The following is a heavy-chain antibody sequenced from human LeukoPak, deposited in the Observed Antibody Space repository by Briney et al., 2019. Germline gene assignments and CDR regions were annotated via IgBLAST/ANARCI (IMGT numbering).Heavy chain of an antibody. Sequence: SETLSLTCAVYGGSFSGYYWSWIRQPPGKGLEWIGEINHSGSTNYNPSLKSRVTISVDTSKNQFSLKLSSVTAADTAVYYCARYWWLPLEGNWFDPWGQGTLVTVSS. CDR1: GGSFSGYY. V-gene: IGHV4-34*01. D-gene: IGHD2-15*01. CDR2: INHSGST. CDR3: ARYWWLPLEGNWFDP. J-gene: IGHJ5*02.